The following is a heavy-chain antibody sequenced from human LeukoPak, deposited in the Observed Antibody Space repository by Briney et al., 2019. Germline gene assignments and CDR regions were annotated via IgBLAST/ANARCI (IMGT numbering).Heavy chain of an antibody. CDR3: AGTIAVAGTLAAHFDY. CDR1: GGSISSYY. Sequence: SGTLSLTCTVSGGSISSYYWSWIRQSPGKGLEWIGYIYYSGSTNYNPTLKSRVTISVDTSKNQFSLKLSSVTAADTAAYYCAGTIAVAGTLAAHFDYWGQGTLVTVSS. CDR2: IYYSGST. D-gene: IGHD6-19*01. V-gene: IGHV4-59*01. J-gene: IGHJ4*02.